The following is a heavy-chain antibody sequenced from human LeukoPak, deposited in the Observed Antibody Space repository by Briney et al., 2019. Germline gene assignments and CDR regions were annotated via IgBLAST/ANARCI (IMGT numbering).Heavy chain of an antibody. CDR3: ARGLAIFDY. V-gene: IGHV4-59*01. CDR2: IYFTPGRF. J-gene: IGHJ4*02. Sequence: SSETLSLTCTVSGGPITNYFWSWIRQPPGKGLEWIGYIYFTPGRFYYNPALKSRVTISVDTSKNQFSLKLSSVTAADTAVYYCARGLAIFDYWGQGTLVTVSS. D-gene: IGHD6-19*01. CDR1: GGPITNYF.